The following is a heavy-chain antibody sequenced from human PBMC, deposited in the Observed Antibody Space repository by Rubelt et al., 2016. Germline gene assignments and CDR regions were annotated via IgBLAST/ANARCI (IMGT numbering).Heavy chain of an antibody. J-gene: IGHJ4*02. CDR2: IFYSGST. V-gene: IGHV4-39*01. Sequence: QLQLQESGPGLVKPSETLSLTCTVSGGSISSSSYYWGWFRQPPGKGLAWSGSIFYSGSTDYNPSLQRRVTIEVETSKNQFSLKLSSVTAADTAVYYCARHGFIVTTGSFWDYWGQGTLITVSS. CDR3: ARHGFIVTTGSFWDY. CDR1: GGSISSSSYY. D-gene: IGHD4-17*01.